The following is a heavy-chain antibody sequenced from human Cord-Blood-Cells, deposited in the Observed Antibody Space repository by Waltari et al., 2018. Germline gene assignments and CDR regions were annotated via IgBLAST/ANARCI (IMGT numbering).Heavy chain of an antibody. CDR2: IRSKAYGGTT. CDR1: GFPFGDYA. V-gene: IGHV3-49*05. CDR3: TRENESAGYSSSW. Sequence: EVQLVESGGGLVKPGRSLRLSCTASGFPFGDYAVSWFRQASGTGLEWVGFIRSKAYGGTTEYAASVKGRFTISRDDSKSIAYLQMNSLKTEDTAVYYCTRENESAGYSSSWWGQGTLVTVSS. J-gene: IGHJ4*02. D-gene: IGHD6-13*01.